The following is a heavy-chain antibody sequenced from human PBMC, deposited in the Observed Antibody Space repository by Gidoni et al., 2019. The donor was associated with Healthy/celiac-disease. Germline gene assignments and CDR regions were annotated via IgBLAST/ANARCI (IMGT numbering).Heavy chain of an antibody. Sequence: QVQLVQSGAEVKKPGASVKVSCKASGYTFTRYGISWVRQAPGQGLEWMGWISAYNGNTNDAQKLQGRVTMTTDTSTSTAYMELRSLRSDDTAVYYCAREGEIAVAGTGYYYYGMDVWGQGTTVTVSS. V-gene: IGHV1-18*01. D-gene: IGHD6-19*01. CDR1: GYTFTRYG. CDR3: AREGEIAVAGTGYYYYGMDV. J-gene: IGHJ6*02. CDR2: ISAYNGNT.